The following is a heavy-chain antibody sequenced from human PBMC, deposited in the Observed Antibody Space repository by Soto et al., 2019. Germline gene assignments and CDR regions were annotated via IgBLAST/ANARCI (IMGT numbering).Heavy chain of an antibody. CDR1: GYTFTSYA. J-gene: IGHJ4*02. CDR3: ARGSGYSSSSGLAPED. D-gene: IGHD6-6*01. CDR2: INAGNGNT. Sequence: ASVKGSCTASGYTFTSYAMHWVRQAPGQRLEWMGWINAGNGNTKYSQKFQGRVTITRDTSASTAYMELSSLRSEDTAVYYCARGSGYSSSSGLAPEDWGQGTLVTVSS. V-gene: IGHV1-3*01.